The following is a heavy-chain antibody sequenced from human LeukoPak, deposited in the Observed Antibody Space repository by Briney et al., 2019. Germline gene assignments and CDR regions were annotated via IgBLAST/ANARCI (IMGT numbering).Heavy chain of an antibody. CDR3: ARDGRELMANWFDP. CDR2: IYTSGST. Sequence: RIYTSGSTNYNPSLKSRVTMSVDTSKNQFSLRLSSVTAADTAVYYCARDGRELMANWFDPWGQGTLVTVSS. V-gene: IGHV4-4*07. J-gene: IGHJ5*02. D-gene: IGHD1-26*01.